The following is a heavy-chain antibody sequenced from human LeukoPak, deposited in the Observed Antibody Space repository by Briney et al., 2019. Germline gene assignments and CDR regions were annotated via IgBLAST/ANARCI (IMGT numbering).Heavy chain of an antibody. CDR3: AKGESQPKYYFDY. D-gene: IGHD2-2*01. CDR1: GFTFSNYA. J-gene: IGHJ4*02. Sequence: GGSLRLSCAASGFTFSNYAMRWVRQAPGKGLEWVSSITGSGGSTFYADSVRGRFTISRDNSKNTLYLQMNSLRAEGTAVYYCAKGESQPKYYFDYWGRGTLVTVSS. CDR2: ITGSGGST. V-gene: IGHV3-23*01.